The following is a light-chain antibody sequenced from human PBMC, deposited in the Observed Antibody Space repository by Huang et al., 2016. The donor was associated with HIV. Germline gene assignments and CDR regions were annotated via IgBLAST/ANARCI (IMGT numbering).Light chain of an antibody. J-gene: IGKJ4*01. CDR2: DAS. Sequence: EIVLTQSPATLSLSPGERATLSCRASQSVRSYIAWYQQKPGQAPRLVMYDASTKATAIPARFSGSGSGTDFTLTISSLEPEDFAVYYCQQRSDWPLTFGGGTKVEIK. CDR1: QSVRSY. CDR3: QQRSDWPLT. V-gene: IGKV3-11*01.